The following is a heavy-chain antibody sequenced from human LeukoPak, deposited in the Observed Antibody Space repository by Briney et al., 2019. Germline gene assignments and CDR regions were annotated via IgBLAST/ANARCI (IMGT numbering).Heavy chain of an antibody. Sequence: PSDTVSLICSVWVGFFSVYYWMCIRQPPGKALEGIGDINHSGNTNHSPSLKSRVTLSLDTSKNEFSVKLRSVSAADAAVYYCARLGSAVSESSPNWFDPWGQGTLVTVSS. CDR1: VGFFSVYY. CDR2: INHSGNT. CDR3: ARLGSAVSESSPNWFDP. V-gene: IGHV4-34*01. D-gene: IGHD1-26*01. J-gene: IGHJ5*02.